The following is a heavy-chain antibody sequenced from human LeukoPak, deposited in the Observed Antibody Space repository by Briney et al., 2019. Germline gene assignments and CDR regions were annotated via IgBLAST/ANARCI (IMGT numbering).Heavy chain of an antibody. CDR1: GGSISSGSFY. CDR2: IYPSGDS. CDR3: ARGYDRNGYQSRGFDY. J-gene: IGHJ4*02. V-gene: IGHV4-61*02. D-gene: IGHD3-22*01. Sequence: PSETLSLTCTVSGGSISSGSFYWSWIRQTAGKGLVWIGRIYPSGDSQYSPSFRSRATISLDTRNQFSLKLSSVTAADTAVYFCARGYDRNGYQSRGFDYWGQGALVNVSS.